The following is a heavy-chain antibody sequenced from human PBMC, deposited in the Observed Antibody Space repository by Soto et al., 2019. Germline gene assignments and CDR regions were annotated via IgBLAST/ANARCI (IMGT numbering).Heavy chain of an antibody. V-gene: IGHV4-31*03. CDR3: ARVGTVTTPYFDY. CDR1: GGSISSGGYY. J-gene: IGHJ4*02. CDR2: IYYSGST. Sequence: SETLSLTCTVSGGSISSGGYYWSWIRQHPGKGLEWIGYIYYSGSTYYNPSLKSRVTISVDTSKNQFSLKLSSVTAADTAVYYCARVGTVTTPYFDYWGQGTLVTVS. D-gene: IGHD4-17*01.